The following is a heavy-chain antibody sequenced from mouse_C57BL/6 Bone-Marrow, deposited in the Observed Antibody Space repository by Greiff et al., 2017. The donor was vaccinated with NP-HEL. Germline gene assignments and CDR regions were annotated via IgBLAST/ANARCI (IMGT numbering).Heavy chain of an antibody. CDR1: GFSLTSYG. D-gene: IGHD1-1*01. CDR2: IWSGGST. CDR3: AITTNGMCRKKKASLPEETVTVVPVPQTSKYQYYFDY. J-gene: IGHJ2*01. Sequence: QVQLQQSGPGLVQPSQSLSITCTVSGFSLTSYGVHWVRQSPGKGLEWLGVIWSGGSTDYNAAFISRLSISKDNSKSQVFFKMNSLQADDTAIYYCAITTNGMCRKKKASLPEETVTVVPVPQTSKYQYYFDYWGQGTTLTVSS. V-gene: IGHV2-2*01.